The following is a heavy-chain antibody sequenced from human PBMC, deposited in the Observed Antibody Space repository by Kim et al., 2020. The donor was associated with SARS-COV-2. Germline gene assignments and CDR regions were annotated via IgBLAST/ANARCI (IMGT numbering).Heavy chain of an antibody. CDR3: ARSRGFGELFARYYFDY. CDR1: GGSFSGYY. V-gene: IGHV4-34*01. D-gene: IGHD3-10*01. J-gene: IGHJ4*02. CDR2: INHSGST. Sequence: SETLSLTCAVYGGSFSGYYWSWIRQPPGKGLEWIGEINHSGSTNYNPSLKSRVTISVDTSKNQFSLKLSSVTAADTAVYYCARSRGFGELFARYYFDYWGQGTLVPVSS.